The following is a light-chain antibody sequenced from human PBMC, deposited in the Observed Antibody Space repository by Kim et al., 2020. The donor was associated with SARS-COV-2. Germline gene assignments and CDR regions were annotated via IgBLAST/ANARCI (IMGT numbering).Light chain of an antibody. CDR2: YAS. J-gene: IGKJ2*01. V-gene: IGKV1-39*01. CDR1: QSISTY. CDR3: QQTYNKPYS. Sequence: DIQMIQSPSSLSASLGDRVTITCRASQSISTYFHWYEYKPGKAPKLLISYASSLESGVPLRFSGSGSGTNFTLTIDSVLPEDFATYFCQQTYNKPYSFGQGTKLEI.